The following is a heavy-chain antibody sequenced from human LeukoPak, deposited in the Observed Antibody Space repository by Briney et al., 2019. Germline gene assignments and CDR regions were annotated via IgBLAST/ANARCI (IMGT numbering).Heavy chain of an antibody. CDR3: ARGSYYFDY. V-gene: IGHV3-74*01. J-gene: IGHJ4*02. CDR1: GFSLSSYW. CDR2: INSDGSST. Sequence: GDSLRLSCAASGFSLSSYWMHWVRQVPGKGLVWVSRINSDGSSTSYADSVKGRCSISRDNAKNTLYLQMNSLRAEDTAVYFCARGSYYFDYWGQGTLVTVSS. D-gene: IGHD1-26*01.